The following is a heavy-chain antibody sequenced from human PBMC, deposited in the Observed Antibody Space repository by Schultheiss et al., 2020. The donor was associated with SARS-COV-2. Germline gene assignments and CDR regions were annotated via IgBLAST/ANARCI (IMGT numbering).Heavy chain of an antibody. CDR1: GFTFSSYA. D-gene: IGHD6-6*01. Sequence: ESLKISCAASGFTFSSYAMSWVRQAPGKGLEWIGVISYSGNIFYSPSLKSRVTISVDTSKNRFSLQLSAVTTADTAVYYCARGGDSSSFRNYYYYYGMDVWGQGTTVTVSS. V-gene: IGHV4-34*01. J-gene: IGHJ6*02. CDR3: ARGGDSSSFRNYYYYYGMDV. CDR2: ISYSGNI.